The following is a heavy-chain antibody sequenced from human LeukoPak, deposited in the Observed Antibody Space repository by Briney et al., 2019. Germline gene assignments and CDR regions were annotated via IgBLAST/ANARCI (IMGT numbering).Heavy chain of an antibody. Sequence: SETLSLTCTVSGGSISSYYWSWIRQPPGKGLEWIGYIYYSGSTNYKSSLKSRVTISVDTSKNQFSLKLSSVTAADTAVYYCARGVVAAAGRTFDFWGQGTLVTVSS. J-gene: IGHJ4*02. V-gene: IGHV4-59*01. CDR3: ARGVVAAAGRTFDF. D-gene: IGHD6-13*01. CDR2: IYYSGST. CDR1: GGSISSYY.